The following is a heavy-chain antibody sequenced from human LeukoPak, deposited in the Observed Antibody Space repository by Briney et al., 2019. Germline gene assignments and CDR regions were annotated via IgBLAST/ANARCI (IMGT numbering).Heavy chain of an antibody. Sequence: SETLSLTCTVSGGSISTYYWSWIRQPPGKGLEWIGYIYYSGSTNYNASLKSRVTISVDTSKNQFSLKLSSVTAADTAVYYCARHLPGGKSYGLGSYPQYYFDYWGQGTLVTVSS. J-gene: IGHJ4*02. CDR2: IYYSGST. CDR3: ARHLPGGKSYGLGSYPQYYFDY. D-gene: IGHD3-10*01. CDR1: GGSISTYY. V-gene: IGHV4-59*01.